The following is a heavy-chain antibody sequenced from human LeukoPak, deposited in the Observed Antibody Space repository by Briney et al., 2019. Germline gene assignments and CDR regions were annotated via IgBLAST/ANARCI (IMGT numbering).Heavy chain of an antibody. J-gene: IGHJ4*02. V-gene: IGHV3-23*01. CDR3: AKVLPGNYYDSSGYRNMYYFDY. Sequence: GGSLRLSCAASGFTFSSYAMSWVRQAPGKGLEWVSAISGSGGSTYYADSVKGRFTISRDNSKNTLYLQMNSLRAEDTAVYYCAKVLPGNYYDSSGYRNMYYFDYWGQGTLVTVSS. D-gene: IGHD3-22*01. CDR1: GFTFSSYA. CDR2: ISGSGGST.